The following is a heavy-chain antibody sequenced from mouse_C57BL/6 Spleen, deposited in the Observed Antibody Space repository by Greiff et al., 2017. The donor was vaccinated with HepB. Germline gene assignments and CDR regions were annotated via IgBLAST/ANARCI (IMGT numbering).Heavy chain of an antibody. Sequence: EVQVVESGGGLVKPGGSLKLSCAASGFTFSSYAMSWVRQTPEKRLEWVATISDGGSYTYYPDNVKGRFTISRDNAKNNLYLQMSHLKSEDTAMYYCARLLDWGQGTLVTVSA. CDR1: GFTFSSYA. CDR3: ARLLD. V-gene: IGHV5-4*01. J-gene: IGHJ3*01. CDR2: ISDGGSYT. D-gene: IGHD2-12*01.